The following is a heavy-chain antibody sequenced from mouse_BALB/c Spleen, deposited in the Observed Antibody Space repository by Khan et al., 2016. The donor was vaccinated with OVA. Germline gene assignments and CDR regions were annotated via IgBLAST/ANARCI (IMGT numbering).Heavy chain of an antibody. CDR1: GYTFTNYI. CDR2: INPYNDGA. D-gene: IGHD1-1*01. Sequence: VRLQQSGPVLVKPGASVKMSCKASGYTFTNYIVHWVQQKPGQGLEWIGYINPYNDGAKYNEKFKGKATLTSDKSSSTAYMELSGLTSEDSAVYYCARDFGSSFWFAYWGQGTLVTVSA. J-gene: IGHJ3*01. V-gene: IGHV1S136*01. CDR3: ARDFGSSFWFAY.